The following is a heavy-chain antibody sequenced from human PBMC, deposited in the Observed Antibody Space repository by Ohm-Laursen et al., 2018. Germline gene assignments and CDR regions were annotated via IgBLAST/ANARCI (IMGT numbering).Heavy chain of an antibody. CDR1: GFTFSSYA. D-gene: IGHD6-19*01. CDR3: ARDPSSGWYHNY. CDR2: ISGSGGST. Sequence: SLRLSCTASGFTFSSYAMSWVRQAPGKGLEWVSAISGSGGSTYYADSVKGRFTISRDKSKNTLYLQMNSLRAEDTAVYYCARDPSSGWYHNYWGQGTLVTVSS. J-gene: IGHJ4*02. V-gene: IGHV3-23*01.